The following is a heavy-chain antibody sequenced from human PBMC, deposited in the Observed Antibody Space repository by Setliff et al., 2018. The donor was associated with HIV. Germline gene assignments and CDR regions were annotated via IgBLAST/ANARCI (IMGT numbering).Heavy chain of an antibody. Sequence: GASVKVSCKASGYTFTGYYMHWVRQAPGQGLEWMGWINPNSGGTNYAQKFQGRVTMTRDTSISTAYMELSRLRSDDTAVYYCARDEWFGELRLFFDYWGQGTLVTVSS. D-gene: IGHD3-10*01. CDR1: GYTFTGYY. CDR3: ARDEWFGELRLFFDY. J-gene: IGHJ4*02. CDR2: INPNSGGT. V-gene: IGHV1-2*02.